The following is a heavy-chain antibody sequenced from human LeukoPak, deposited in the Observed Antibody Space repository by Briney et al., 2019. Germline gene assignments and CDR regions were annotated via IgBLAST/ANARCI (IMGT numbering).Heavy chain of an antibody. D-gene: IGHD3-22*01. CDR1: GFTFSSYG. CDR2: ISGSGGST. V-gene: IGHV3-23*01. J-gene: IGHJ4*02. CDR3: AKHTYYYDSSGPYLDY. Sequence: GGTLRLSCAASGFTFSSYGMSWVRQAPGKGLEWVSAISGSGGSTYYADSVKGRFTISRDNSKNTLYLQMNSLRAEDTAVYYCAKHTYYYDSSGPYLDYWGQGTLVTVSS.